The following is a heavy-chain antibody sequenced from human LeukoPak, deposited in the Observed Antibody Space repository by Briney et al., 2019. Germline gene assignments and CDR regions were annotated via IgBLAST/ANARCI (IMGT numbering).Heavy chain of an antibody. CDR1: GGSISSGGYY. CDR2: IYYSGST. CDR3: ARLTNQDIVVVVAATRSWYFDL. Sequence: PSETLSLTCTVSGGSISSGGYYWSWIRQHPGKGLEWIGYIYYSGSTYYNPSLKSRVTISVDTSKNQFSLKLSSVTAADTAVYYCARLTNQDIVVVVAATRSWYFDLWGRGTLVTVSS. J-gene: IGHJ2*01. V-gene: IGHV4-31*03. D-gene: IGHD2-15*01.